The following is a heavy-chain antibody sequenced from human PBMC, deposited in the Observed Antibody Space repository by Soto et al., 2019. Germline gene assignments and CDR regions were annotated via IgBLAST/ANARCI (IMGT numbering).Heavy chain of an antibody. CDR3: ARQSGHYYDSSGYYSYFDY. J-gene: IGHJ4*02. CDR1: GYSLTSYW. CDR2: IDPSDSYT. Sequence: GESLKISCKGSGYSLTSYWISWVRQMPGKGLEWMGRIDPSDSYTNYSPSFQGHVTISADKSISTAYLQWSSLKASDTAMYYCARQSGHYYDSSGYYSYFDYWGQGTLVTVSS. D-gene: IGHD3-22*01. V-gene: IGHV5-10-1*01.